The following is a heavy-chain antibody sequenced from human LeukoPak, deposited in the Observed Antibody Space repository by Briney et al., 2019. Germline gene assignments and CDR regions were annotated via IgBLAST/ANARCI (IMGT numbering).Heavy chain of an antibody. J-gene: IGHJ1*01. V-gene: IGHV1-2*02. CDR3: ARTDYGDYGPPAEYFQH. CDR1: GYTFIGYY. D-gene: IGHD4-17*01. Sequence: ASVKVSCKASGYTFIGYYMHWVRQAPGQELEWMGWINPNSGGTNYAQRFQGRVTMTRDTSISTAYMELSRLRSDDTAVYYCARTDYGDYGPPAEYFQHWGQGTLVTVSS. CDR2: INPNSGGT.